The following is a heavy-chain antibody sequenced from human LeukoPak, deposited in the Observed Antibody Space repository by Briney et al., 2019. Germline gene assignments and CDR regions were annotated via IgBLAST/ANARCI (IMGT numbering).Heavy chain of an antibody. Sequence: SETLSLTCTVSGYSISSGYYWGWIRQPPGKGLEWIGSIYHSGSTYYNPSLKSRVTISVDMSKNQFSLKLSSVTAADTAVYYCARDPPYCSGGSCSENWGQGTLVTVSS. V-gene: IGHV4-38-2*02. CDR2: IYHSGST. CDR1: GYSISSGYY. CDR3: ARDPPYCSGGSCSEN. D-gene: IGHD2-15*01. J-gene: IGHJ4*02.